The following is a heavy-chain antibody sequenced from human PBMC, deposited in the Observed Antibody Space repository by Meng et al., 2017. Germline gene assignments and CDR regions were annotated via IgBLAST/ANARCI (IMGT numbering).Heavy chain of an antibody. V-gene: IGHV3-7*01. CDR3: ARARYDYVWGSYRYRVLDY. CDR1: GFTFSSYW. D-gene: IGHD3-16*02. Sequence: GESLKISCSASGFTFSSYWVTWVRQAPGKGLEWVANIKEDGSEKFYVDSVKGRFTISRDNAKNSLYLQMNSLRAEDTAVYYCARARYDYVWGSYRYRVLDYWGQGTLVTVSS. J-gene: IGHJ4*02. CDR2: IKEDGSEK.